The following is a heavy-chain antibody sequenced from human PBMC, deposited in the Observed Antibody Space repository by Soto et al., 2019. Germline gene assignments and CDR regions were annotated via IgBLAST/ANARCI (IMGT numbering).Heavy chain of an antibody. J-gene: IGHJ6*02. D-gene: IGHD3-10*01. CDR2: IDPSDSYT. CDR1: GYSFTSYW. V-gene: IGHV5-10-1*01. CDR3: ARRYLKTSTYYYYYGMDV. Sequence: PRESLKISCKGSGYSFTSYWISWVRQMPGKGLEWMGRIDPSDSYTNYSPSFQGHVTISADKSISTAYLQWSSLKASDTAMYYCARRYLKTSTYYYYYGMDVWGQGTTVTVSS.